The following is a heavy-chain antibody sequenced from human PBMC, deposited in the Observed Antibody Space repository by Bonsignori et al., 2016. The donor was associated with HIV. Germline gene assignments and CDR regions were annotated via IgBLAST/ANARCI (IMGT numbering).Heavy chain of an antibody. D-gene: IGHD6-13*01. CDR1: GGSISSYY. CDR3: ATRNSSSWYDDAFDI. Sequence: SETLSLTCTVSGGSISSYYWSWIRQPPGKGLEWIGYIYYSGSTNYNPSLKSRVTISVDTSKNQFSLKLSSVTAADTAVYYCATRNSSSWYDDAFDIWGQGTMVTVSS. V-gene: IGHV4-59*01. J-gene: IGHJ3*02. CDR2: IYYSGST.